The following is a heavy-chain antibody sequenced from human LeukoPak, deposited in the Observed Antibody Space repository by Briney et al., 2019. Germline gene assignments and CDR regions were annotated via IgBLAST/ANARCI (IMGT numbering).Heavy chain of an antibody. V-gene: IGHV1-3*01. CDR2: INAGNGNT. CDR3: ARGDSSGYYPFDP. Sequence: ASVKVSCTASGYTFTSYAMHWVRQAPGQRLEWMGWINAGNGNTKYSQKFQGRVTITRDTSASTAYMELSSLRSEDTAVYYCARGDSSGYYPFDPWGQRTLVTVSS. J-gene: IGHJ5*02. D-gene: IGHD3-22*01. CDR1: GYTFTSYA.